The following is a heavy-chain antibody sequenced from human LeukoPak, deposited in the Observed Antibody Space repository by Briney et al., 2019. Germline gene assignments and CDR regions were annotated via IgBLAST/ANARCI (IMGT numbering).Heavy chain of an antibody. J-gene: IGHJ4*02. CDR3: ARGPPNWGYDY. V-gene: IGHV1-8*01. CDR2: MSPNSGDT. Sequence: ASVKVSCKASGYTFTSYDFNWVRQATGQGPEWMGWMSPNSGDTGYAQKFQDRVTMTRNTSISTAYMELSSLRSDGTAVYYCARGPPNWGYDYWGPGTLVTVSS. CDR1: GYTFTSYD. D-gene: IGHD7-27*01.